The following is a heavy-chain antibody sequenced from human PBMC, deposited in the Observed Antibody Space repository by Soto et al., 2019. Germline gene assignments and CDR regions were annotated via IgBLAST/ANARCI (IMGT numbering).Heavy chain of an antibody. D-gene: IGHD6-19*01. V-gene: IGHV4-59*08. CDR1: GGSISSYY. J-gene: IGHJ6*04. Sequence: PSETLSLTCTVSGGSISSYYWSWIRQPPGKGLEWIGYIYYSGSTNYNPSLKSRVTISVDTSKNQFSLKLSSVTAADTAVYYCARAISGWYADSYGMDVWGEGTTVTVAS. CDR3: ARAISGWYADSYGMDV. CDR2: IYYSGST.